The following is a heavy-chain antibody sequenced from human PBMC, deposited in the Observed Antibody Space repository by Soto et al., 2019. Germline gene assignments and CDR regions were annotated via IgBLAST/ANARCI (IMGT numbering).Heavy chain of an antibody. J-gene: IGHJ6*02. D-gene: IGHD6-6*01. V-gene: IGHV4-61*01. CDR1: GGSVSSGSYY. CDR3: AREPSSSPYYYYGMDV. Sequence: SETLSLTCTVSGGSVSSGSYYWSWIRQPPGKGLEWIGYIYYSGSTNSNPSLKSRVTISVDTSKNQFSLKLSSVTAADTAVYYCAREPSSSPYYYYGMDVWGQGTTVTVSS. CDR2: IYYSGST.